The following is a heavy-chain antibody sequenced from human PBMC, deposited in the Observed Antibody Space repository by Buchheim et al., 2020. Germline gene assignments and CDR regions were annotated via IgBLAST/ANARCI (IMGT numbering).Heavy chain of an antibody. V-gene: IGHV3-30*01. Sequence: QVQLVESGGGVVQPGRSLRLSCAASGFTFSNYAMHWVRHAQGKGLEWVAVISYDGSNKYYADFVKGRFTISRYNSKNTLYLQMNILRAEDTAVYYCARDQSPEYGGKYREPYYFDYWGQGTL. CDR2: ISYDGSNK. CDR1: GFTFSNYA. CDR3: ARDQSPEYGGKYREPYYFDY. D-gene: IGHD4-23*01. J-gene: IGHJ4*02.